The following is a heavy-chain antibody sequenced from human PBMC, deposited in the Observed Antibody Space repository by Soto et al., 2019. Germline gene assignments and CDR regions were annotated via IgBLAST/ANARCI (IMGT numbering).Heavy chain of an antibody. V-gene: IGHV3-74*01. Sequence: GGSLRLSCAASGFTFSNYWMHWVRQAPGKGLVWVSRINSDGSSTNYADSVKGRFTISRDNAKNTLYLQMNSLRAEDTAVYYCARVRDCSSTSCYSWFDPWGQGTLVTVSS. J-gene: IGHJ5*02. CDR1: GFTFSNYW. CDR3: ARVRDCSSTSCYSWFDP. D-gene: IGHD2-2*01. CDR2: INSDGSST.